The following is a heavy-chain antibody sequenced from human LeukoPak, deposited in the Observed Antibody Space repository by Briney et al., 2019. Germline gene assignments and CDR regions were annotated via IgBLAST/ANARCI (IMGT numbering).Heavy chain of an antibody. CDR2: ISGYNGNT. J-gene: IGHJ6*02. Sequence: ASVKVSCKASGYTFTSYGISWVRQAPGQGLEWMGWISGYNGNTNYAQKLQGRVTMTTDTSTSTAYMELRSLRSDDTAVYYCARDQYSSGWGYYYYYGMDVWGQGTTVTVSS. V-gene: IGHV1-18*01. CDR1: GYTFTSYG. CDR3: ARDQYSSGWGYYYYYGMDV. D-gene: IGHD6-19*01.